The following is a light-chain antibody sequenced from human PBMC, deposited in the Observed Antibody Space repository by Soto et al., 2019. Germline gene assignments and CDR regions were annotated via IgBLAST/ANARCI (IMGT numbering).Light chain of an antibody. CDR2: DNN. CDR1: NSNIGNNY. CDR3: GAWDSSLSGSV. J-gene: IGLJ3*02. V-gene: IGLV1-51*01. Sequence: QSVLTQPPSVSAAPGQKVTISCSGSNSNIGNNYVSWYQQFPGTAPKVLIYDNNKRPSGIPDRFSGSKSATSATLVITGLQTGDEADYYCGAWDSSLSGSVFGGGTKLTVL.